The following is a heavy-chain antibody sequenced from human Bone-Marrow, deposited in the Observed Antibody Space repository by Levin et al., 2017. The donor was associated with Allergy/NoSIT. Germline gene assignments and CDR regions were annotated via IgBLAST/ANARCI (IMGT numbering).Heavy chain of an antibody. CDR2: ISGSRGST. CDR3: AKSPTVIKDAFDM. V-gene: IGHV3-23*01. J-gene: IGHJ3*02. D-gene: IGHD4-17*01. Sequence: GGSLRLSCAASGFTFGTYAINWVRQAPGKGLEWVSSISGSRGSTYYADSVKGRCAISRDNSKNTIYLQVYRLRAEDTALYYCAKSPTVIKDAFDMWGQGTMVLVST. CDR1: GFTFGTYA.